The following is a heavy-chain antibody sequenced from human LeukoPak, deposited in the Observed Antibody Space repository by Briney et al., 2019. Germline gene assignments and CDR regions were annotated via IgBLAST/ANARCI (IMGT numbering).Heavy chain of an antibody. CDR2: ISYDGSNK. V-gene: IGHV3-30*18. J-gene: IGHJ4*02. Sequence: PGRSLRLSCAASGFTFSSYGMHWVRQAPGKGLEWVAVISYDGSNKYYADSVKGRFTISRDNSKNTLYLQMNSLRVEDTAVYYCAKAFMVRGVTVDYWGQGTLVTVSS. D-gene: IGHD3-10*01. CDR3: AKAFMVRGVTVDY. CDR1: GFTFSSYG.